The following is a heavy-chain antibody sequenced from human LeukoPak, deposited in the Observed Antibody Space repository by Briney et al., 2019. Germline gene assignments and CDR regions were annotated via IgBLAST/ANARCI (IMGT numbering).Heavy chain of an antibody. V-gene: IGHV3-33*01. D-gene: IGHD3-22*01. CDR2: IWYDGSNR. CDR3: TTDQHDSSGYWADY. J-gene: IGHJ4*02. CDR1: GFTFSSYG. Sequence: GRSLRLSCAASGFTFSSYGMHWVRQAPGKGLEWVAVIWYDGSNRYYADSVKGRFTISRDNSKNTLYLQMNSLRAEDTAVYYCTTDQHDSSGYWADYWGQGTLVTVSS.